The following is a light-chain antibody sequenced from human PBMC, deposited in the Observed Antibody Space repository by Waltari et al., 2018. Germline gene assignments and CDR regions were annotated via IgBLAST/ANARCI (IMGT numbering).Light chain of an antibody. CDR2: GAS. CDR1: QSVFYSPNKKNY. Sequence: DIVMTQSPDSLAVSLGERATINCKSSQSVFYSPNKKNYISWYQQKPGQPPKLRIYGASTRESGVPDRFSGSVSGTDFTLTFSSLQAEDVAVYFCQQYSGGYTFGQGTKLEIK. V-gene: IGKV4-1*01. J-gene: IGKJ2*01. CDR3: QQYSGGYT.